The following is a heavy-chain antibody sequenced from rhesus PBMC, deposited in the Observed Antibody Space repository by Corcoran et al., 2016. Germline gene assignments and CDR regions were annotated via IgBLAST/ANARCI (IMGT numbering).Heavy chain of an antibody. J-gene: IGHJ4*01. CDR3: ARQAYGSTYFDS. Sequence: QLQLQESGPGLVKPSETLSLTCAVSGGSISSHYWICIRQPPGKGLDLIGRIYGSSGSTDYNPSLKSRVTISTDTSKNQFSLKLSSVTAADTAVYYCARQAYGSTYFDSWGQGVLVTVSS. CDR1: GGSISSHY. CDR2: IYGSSGST. D-gene: IGHD4-29*01. V-gene: IGHV4-173*01.